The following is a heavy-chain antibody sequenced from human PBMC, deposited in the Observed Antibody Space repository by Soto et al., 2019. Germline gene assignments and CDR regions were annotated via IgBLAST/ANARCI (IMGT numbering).Heavy chain of an antibody. V-gene: IGHV3-48*01. Sequence: EGQLVESGGGLVQTGGGLRLSCAASGFTFSSDSMNWVRQAPGKGLEWVSYIISSSSSTIYYAESVKGRFTISRDNAKNSLYLQMNSLRAADTAVSHCGGGGTMGYRGQGTPVTVSS. D-gene: IGHD1-1*01. CDR1: GFTFSSDS. CDR2: IISSSSSTI. CDR3: GGGGTMGY. J-gene: IGHJ4*02.